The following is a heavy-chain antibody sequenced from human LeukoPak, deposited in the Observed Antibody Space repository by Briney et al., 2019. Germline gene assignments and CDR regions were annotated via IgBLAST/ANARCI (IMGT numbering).Heavy chain of an antibody. CDR1: GFTFSSYS. V-gene: IGHV3-21*01. J-gene: IGHJ4*02. CDR2: ISSSSSYI. Sequence: GGSLILSCAASGFTFSSYSMNWVRQAPGKGLEWVSSISSSSSYIYYADSVKGRFTISRDNSKNTLYLQMNSLRAEDTAVYYCAKVESVGTMDYWGQGTLVTVSS. D-gene: IGHD4-23*01. CDR3: AKVESVGTMDY.